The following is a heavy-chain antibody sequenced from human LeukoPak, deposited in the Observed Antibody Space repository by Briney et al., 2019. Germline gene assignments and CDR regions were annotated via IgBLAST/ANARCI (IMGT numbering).Heavy chain of an antibody. V-gene: IGHV1-18*04. D-gene: IGHD5-18*01. CDR1: GHTFTAYY. CDR3: ARDLGEDTTMIFFDF. CDR2: SSAYNGNT. J-gene: IGHJ4*02. Sequence: ASVKVSCKASGHTFTAYYMFWVRQAPGQGLEWMGWSSAYNGNTKYAQNVQGRVTMTADTSTDTAYMELRSLRSDDTAVYYCARDLGEDTTMIFFDFWGQGTLVTVSS.